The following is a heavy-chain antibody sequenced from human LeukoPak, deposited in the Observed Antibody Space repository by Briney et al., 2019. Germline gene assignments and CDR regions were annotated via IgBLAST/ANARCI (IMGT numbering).Heavy chain of an antibody. V-gene: IGHV1-18*01. D-gene: IGHD2-2*01. Sequence: GASVKVSCKASGYTFINYGISWVRQAPGQGLEWMGWISAYNGNTNYAQKLQGRVTMTTDTSTSTAYMELRSLRSDDTAVYYCARESRAGCSSTSCYPFYWGQGTLVTVSS. CDR1: GYTFINYG. J-gene: IGHJ4*02. CDR2: ISAYNGNT. CDR3: ARESRAGCSSTSCYPFY.